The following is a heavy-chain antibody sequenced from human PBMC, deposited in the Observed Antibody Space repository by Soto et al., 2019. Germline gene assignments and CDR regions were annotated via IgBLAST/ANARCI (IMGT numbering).Heavy chain of an antibody. J-gene: IGHJ4*02. V-gene: IGHV2-5*02. CDR3: AHSLAPRILGY. CDR1: GFSLSTSGVG. D-gene: IGHD2-15*01. CDR2: IYWDDDK. Sequence: QITLKESGPPLVQPTQTLTLTCTFSGFSLSTSGVGVGWIRQPPGKALDWLALIYWDDDKRYSPSLEKRLTITKDTSKNQVALTMTNMDPGDTATYYCAHSLAPRILGYWIQGTLVTVSS.